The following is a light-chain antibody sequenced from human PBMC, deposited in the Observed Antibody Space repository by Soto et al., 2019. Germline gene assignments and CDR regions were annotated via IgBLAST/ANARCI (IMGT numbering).Light chain of an antibody. V-gene: IGKV3-11*01. CDR1: QSVSNF. CDR2: DAS. J-gene: IGKJ5*01. Sequence: EIVLTQSPATLSLSPGERATLTFRASQSVSNFLAWYQHKPGQAPRLLIYDASIRAAGVPARFSGSGSGTDFSLTISSLEPEDFAIYYCQQFDDSATFGQGTRLEI. CDR3: QQFDDSAT.